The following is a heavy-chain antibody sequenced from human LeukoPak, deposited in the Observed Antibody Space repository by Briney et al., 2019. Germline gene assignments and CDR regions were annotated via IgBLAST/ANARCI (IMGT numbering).Heavy chain of an antibody. CDR3: AGDFDY. Sequence: GGSLRLSCAASGFTFSSYWMSWVRQAPGKGLEWVAFIRSDGSNKYYADSVKGRFTISRDNSKNMLYLQMSSLRAEDTAVYYCAGDFDYWGQGTLVTVSS. CDR2: IRSDGSNK. J-gene: IGHJ4*02. CDR1: GFTFSSYW. V-gene: IGHV3-30*02.